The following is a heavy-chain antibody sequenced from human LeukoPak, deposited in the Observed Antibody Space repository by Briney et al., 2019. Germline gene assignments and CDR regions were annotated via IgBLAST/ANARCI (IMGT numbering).Heavy chain of an antibody. Sequence: GGSLRLSCAASKFTFNSYDIHWVRQAPGKGLEWIAVISDDGGNKNYADSVKGRITISRDISKNTVYLQMNSLRAEDTAVYYCAKGPVSGSRFPFDYWGQGTLVTVSS. V-gene: IGHV3-30*18. CDR1: KFTFNSYD. J-gene: IGHJ4*02. CDR2: ISDDGGNK. D-gene: IGHD1-26*01. CDR3: AKGPVSGSRFPFDY.